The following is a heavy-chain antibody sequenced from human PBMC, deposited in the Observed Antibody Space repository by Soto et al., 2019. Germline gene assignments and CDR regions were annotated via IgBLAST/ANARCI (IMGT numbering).Heavy chain of an antibody. CDR3: VRVVATPGYPDY. CDR1: GGTFSSYA. V-gene: IGHV1-69*13. D-gene: IGHD5-12*01. CDR2: IVPIVDTA. Sequence: GASVKVSCKTSGGTFSSYAISWVRQAPGQGLEWMGGIVPIVDTATYAQKFQGRVTITADESTSTAYMELSRLRSDDTAVYYCVRVVATPGYPDYWGQGTLVTV. J-gene: IGHJ4*02.